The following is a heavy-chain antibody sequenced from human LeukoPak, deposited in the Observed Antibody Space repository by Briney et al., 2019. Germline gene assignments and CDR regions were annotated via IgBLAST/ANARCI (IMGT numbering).Heavy chain of an antibody. J-gene: IGHJ6*02. CDR3: ARAPYYYGSGRAPPLNV. V-gene: IGHV4-34*01. Sequence: PSETLSLTCAVYGGPFSGYYWSWIRQPPGKGLEWIGEINHGGSTNYNPSLKSRVTISVDTSKNQFSLKLSSVTAADTAVYYCARAPYYYGSGRAPPLNVWGQGTTVTVSS. CDR1: GGPFSGYY. D-gene: IGHD3-10*01. CDR2: INHGGST.